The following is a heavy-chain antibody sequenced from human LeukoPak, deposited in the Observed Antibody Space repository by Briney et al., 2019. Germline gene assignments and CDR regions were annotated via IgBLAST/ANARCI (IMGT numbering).Heavy chain of an antibody. Sequence: GGSLRLSCAASGFTFSSYGMHWVRQAPGKGPEWVAVIWYDGSNKYYADSVKGRFTISRDNSKNTPYLQMNSLRAEDTAVYYCAWTHGNPDILTGYYSGYFDYWGQGTLVTVSS. CDR3: AWTHGNPDILTGYYSGYFDY. CDR2: IWYDGSNK. D-gene: IGHD3-9*01. CDR1: GFTFSSYG. J-gene: IGHJ4*02. V-gene: IGHV3-33*01.